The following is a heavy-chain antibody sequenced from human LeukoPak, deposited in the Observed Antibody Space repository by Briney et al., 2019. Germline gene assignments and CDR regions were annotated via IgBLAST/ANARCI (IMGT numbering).Heavy chain of an antibody. Sequence: ASVKVSCKASGYTFTSYGISWVRQAPGQGLEWMGWISAYNGHTKYVQKFQGRVTMTTDTSTSTAYMDLRSLRSDDTAVYYCARDLTHRRNYDSSGYQIVSAFWGQGTLVTVSS. D-gene: IGHD3-22*01. CDR2: ISAYNGHT. V-gene: IGHV1-18*01. J-gene: IGHJ4*02. CDR3: ARDLTHRRNYDSSGYQIVSAF. CDR1: GYTFTSYG.